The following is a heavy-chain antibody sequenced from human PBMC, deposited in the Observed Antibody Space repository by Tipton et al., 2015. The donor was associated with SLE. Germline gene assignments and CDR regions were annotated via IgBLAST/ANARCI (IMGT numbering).Heavy chain of an antibody. CDR3: ARLYRDGYNPIDY. D-gene: IGHD5-24*01. CDR2: IDHSGRT. V-gene: IGHV4-34*01. Sequence: TLSLTCAVYGGSVSGYYWTWIRQSPGKGLEWIGEIDHSGRTNYNPSLKSPVTISADTSKNQFSLRLSSVTAADTAVYYCARLYRDGYNPIDYWGQGTLVTVSS. CDR1: GGSVSGYY. J-gene: IGHJ4*02.